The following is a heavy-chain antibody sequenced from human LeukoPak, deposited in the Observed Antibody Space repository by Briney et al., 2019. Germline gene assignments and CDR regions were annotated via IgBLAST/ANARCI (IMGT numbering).Heavy chain of an antibody. CDR2: IYSGGST. J-gene: IGHJ4*02. CDR3: AKIRLEESATGY. V-gene: IGHV3-53*01. D-gene: IGHD2-15*01. Sequence: PGGSLRLSCAASGFTVSSYYMSWVRQAPGKGLEWVSVIYSGGSTYYADSVKGRFTISRDNSKNTLYLQMSSLRAEDTAVYYCAKIRLEESATGYWGQETLVTVSS. CDR1: GFTVSSYY.